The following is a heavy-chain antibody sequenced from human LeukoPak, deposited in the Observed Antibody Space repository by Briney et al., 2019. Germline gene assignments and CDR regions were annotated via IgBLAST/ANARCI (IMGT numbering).Heavy chain of an antibody. CDR2: ISAYNGNT. CDR3: AKIAVADYYFDY. J-gene: IGHJ4*02. CDR1: GYTFTSYG. V-gene: IGHV1-18*01. Sequence: ASVKVSCKASGYTFTSYGISWVRQAPGLGLEWMGWISAYNGNTNYAQKLQGRVTMTTDTSTSTAYMELRSLRSDDTAVYYCAKIAVADYYFDYWGQGTLVTVSS. D-gene: IGHD6-19*01.